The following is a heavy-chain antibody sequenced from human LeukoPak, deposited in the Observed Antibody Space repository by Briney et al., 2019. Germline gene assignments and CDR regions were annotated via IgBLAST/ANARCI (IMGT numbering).Heavy chain of an antibody. CDR2: IKQGGSEK. Sequence: GGSRRLSCAASGFTFTSYWMSWVRQAPGKGLEWVANIKQGGSEKYYVDSVKGRFTISRDNAKNSLYLQMNSLRAEDTAVYYCARVAGYSSGWYSYWGQGTLVTVSS. D-gene: IGHD6-19*01. J-gene: IGHJ4*02. CDR1: GFTFTSYW. V-gene: IGHV3-7*01. CDR3: ARVAGYSSGWYSY.